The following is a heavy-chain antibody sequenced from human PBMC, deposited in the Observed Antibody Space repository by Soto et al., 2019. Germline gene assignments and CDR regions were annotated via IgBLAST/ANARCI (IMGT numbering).Heavy chain of an antibody. Sequence: GASVKVSCKASGYTFTSYGISWVRQAPGQGLEWMGWISAYNGNTNYAQKLQGRVTMTTDTSTSTAYMELRSLRSDDTAVYYCARDTPRIAARRRVDYWGQGTPVTVSS. D-gene: IGHD6-6*01. CDR1: GYTFTSYG. CDR3: ARDTPRIAARRRVDY. J-gene: IGHJ4*02. CDR2: ISAYNGNT. V-gene: IGHV1-18*04.